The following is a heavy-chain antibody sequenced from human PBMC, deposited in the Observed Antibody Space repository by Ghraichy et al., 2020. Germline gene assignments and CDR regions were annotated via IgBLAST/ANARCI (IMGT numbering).Heavy chain of an antibody. CDR2: IYYSGST. V-gene: IGHV4-59*01. CDR3: ATTGSYSHGS. Sequence: SQTLSLTCTVSGGSISSYYWSWIRQPPGKGLEWIGYIYYSGSTNYNPSLKSRVTISVDTSKNQFSLKLSSVTAADTAVYYCATTGSYSHGSWGQGTLVTVSS. J-gene: IGHJ5*02. CDR1: GGSISSYY. D-gene: IGHD4-11*01.